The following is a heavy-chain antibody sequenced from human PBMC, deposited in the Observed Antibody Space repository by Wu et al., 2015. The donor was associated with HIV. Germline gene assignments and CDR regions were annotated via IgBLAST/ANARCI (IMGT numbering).Heavy chain of an antibody. CDR1: GYTFNSYD. D-gene: IGHD3-22*01. CDR2: ISPYINNT. J-gene: IGHJ4*02. Sequence: QVQLVQSGAEVKKPGASVKVSCKASGYTFNSYDITWVRQAPGQGLEWMGWISPYINNTNYAQNLQGRVTITADELTTTVYMQLTNLRSDDTAVYYCARDMTYYYDSSGYYRLDYWGQGSLIIVSS. CDR3: ARDMTYYYDSSGYYRLDY. V-gene: IGHV1-18*01.